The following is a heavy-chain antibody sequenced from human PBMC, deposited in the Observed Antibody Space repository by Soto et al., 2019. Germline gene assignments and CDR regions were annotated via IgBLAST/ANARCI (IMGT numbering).Heavy chain of an antibody. CDR1: GITFTDVK. Sequence: GGSLRLSCAGSGITFTDVKMTWVRQAPGKGPEWVGRIQRKTAGGTTDYPAAVRGRFSISRDDSKNTLFLQLNSLRTEDTAVYYCATDYGWAFGVWGQGTMVTVSS. J-gene: IGHJ3*01. CDR2: IQRKTAGGTT. V-gene: IGHV3-15*01. CDR3: ATDYGWAFGV. D-gene: IGHD4-17*01.